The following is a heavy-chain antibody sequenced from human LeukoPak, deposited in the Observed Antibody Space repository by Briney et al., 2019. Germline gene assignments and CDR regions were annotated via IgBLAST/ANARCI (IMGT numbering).Heavy chain of an antibody. CDR1: GGSISSYY. CDR2: IYYSGST. Sequence: PSETLSLTCTVSGGSISSYYWSWIRQPPEKGLEWIGYIYYSGSTNYNPSLKSRVTISVDTSKDQFSLKLSSVTAADTAVYYCARRTAGDYLDYWGQGTLVTVSS. J-gene: IGHJ4*02. D-gene: IGHD6-19*01. CDR3: ARRTAGDYLDY. V-gene: IGHV4-59*08.